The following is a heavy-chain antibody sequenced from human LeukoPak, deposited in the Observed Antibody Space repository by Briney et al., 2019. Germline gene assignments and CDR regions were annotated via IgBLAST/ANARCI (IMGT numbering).Heavy chain of an antibody. CDR3: ARDGQHYDILTGYSNWFDP. J-gene: IGHJ5*02. Sequence: ASVKVSCKVSGYTLTELSMHWVRQAPGKGLEWMGGFDPEDGETIYAQKFQGRVTMTEDTSTDTAYMELSSLRSEDTAVYYCARDGQHYDILTGYSNWFDPWGQGTLVTVSS. CDR2: FDPEDGET. D-gene: IGHD3-9*01. CDR1: GYTLTELS. V-gene: IGHV1-24*01.